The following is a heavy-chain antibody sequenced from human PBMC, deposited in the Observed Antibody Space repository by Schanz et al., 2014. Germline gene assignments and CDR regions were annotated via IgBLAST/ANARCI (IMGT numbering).Heavy chain of an antibody. D-gene: IGHD3-22*01. CDR2: IRYDGSSK. V-gene: IGHV3-30*02. CDR1: GFTFSDNF. J-gene: IGHJ4*02. CDR3: AKEDRNHNSDYVY. Sequence: QVQLVESGGGLVKPGGSLRLSCAASGFTFSDNFMSWIRQAPGKGLEWVAFIRYDGSSKYYADSVRGRFTISRDDSKNTLYLQMNSLRPEDTAVYYCAKEDRNHNSDYVYWGQGTLVTVSS.